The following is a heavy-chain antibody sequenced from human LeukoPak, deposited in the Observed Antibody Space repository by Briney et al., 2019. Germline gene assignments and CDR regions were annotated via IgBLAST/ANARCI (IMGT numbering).Heavy chain of an antibody. Sequence: PGGSLRLSCAASGFTFSSYWMSWVRQALGKGLEWVANIKQDGSEKYYVDSVKGRFTVSRDNAKNTLYLQMNSLRAEDTAVYYCARDPWFADELYDYWGQGTLVTVSS. CDR1: GFTFSSYW. CDR2: IKQDGSEK. D-gene: IGHD3-10*01. J-gene: IGHJ4*02. V-gene: IGHV3-7*01. CDR3: ARDPWFADELYDY.